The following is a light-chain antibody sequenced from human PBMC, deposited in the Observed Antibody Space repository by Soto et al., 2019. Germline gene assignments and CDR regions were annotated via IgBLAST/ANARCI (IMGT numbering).Light chain of an antibody. Sequence: EIVLTQSPATLSLSPGERATLSCRASQSVSSHLGWYQQKPGQAPRLLIFDASNRATGIPVRFSGSGSGTDFTLTISSLEPQDSAVYYCQHYNNWPFTFGQGTKVDIK. CDR1: QSVSSH. CDR3: QHYNNWPFT. CDR2: DAS. V-gene: IGKV3-11*01. J-gene: IGKJ2*01.